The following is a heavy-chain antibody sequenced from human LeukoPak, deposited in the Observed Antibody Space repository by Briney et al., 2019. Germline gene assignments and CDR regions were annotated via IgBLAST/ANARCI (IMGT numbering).Heavy chain of an antibody. V-gene: IGHV1-46*01. Sequence: ASVKVSCKTSGYTFSSHYWHWVRQAPGQGLEWIGIINPSGGSSGATTYAQKFRGRVSMTRDMSTNTVYMEMSSLRSEDTAVYYCAREHATSALDHRGQGTLVTVSS. D-gene: IGHD2-2*01. J-gene: IGHJ5*02. CDR1: GYTFSSHY. CDR2: INPSGGSSGAT. CDR3: AREHATSALDH.